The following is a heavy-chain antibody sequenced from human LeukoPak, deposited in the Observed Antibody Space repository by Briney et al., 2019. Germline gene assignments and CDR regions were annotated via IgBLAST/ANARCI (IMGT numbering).Heavy chain of an antibody. CDR1: GFTFSSYG. CDR3: AKDAAGPEY. V-gene: IGHV3-23*01. Sequence: GGSLRLSCAASGFTFSSYGMHWVRQAPGKGLFWVSGISAGGGSTYYADSVKGRFTISRDNSRNTLYLQMNSLSAEDTAVYYCAKDAAGPEYWGQGTLVTVSS. D-gene: IGHD6-13*01. J-gene: IGHJ4*02. CDR2: ISAGGGST.